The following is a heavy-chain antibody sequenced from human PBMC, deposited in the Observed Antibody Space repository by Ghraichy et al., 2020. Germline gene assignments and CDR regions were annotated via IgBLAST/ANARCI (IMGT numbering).Heavy chain of an antibody. V-gene: IGHV3-30*02. CDR1: GFSFNTFA. D-gene: IGHD2-2*01. CDR3: AKGGNCSTTSCLGFDA. CDR2: IASDGNGE. Sequence: GGSLRLSCAASGFSFNTFAMDWVRQAPGKGLEWVTLIASDGNGEFYADSVKGCFTVSRDNSQNTLFLQIHSLTPEDTAVYYCAKGGNCSTTSCLGFDAWGQGTPVTVSS. J-gene: IGHJ4*02.